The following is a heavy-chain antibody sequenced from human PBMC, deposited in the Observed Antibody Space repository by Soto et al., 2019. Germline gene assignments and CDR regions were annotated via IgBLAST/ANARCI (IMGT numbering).Heavy chain of an antibody. Sequence: VQLVQSGAEVKKPGSSVKVSCKASGGTFRSYAISWVRQAPGQGLEWMGGIIPIFGTANYAQKFQGRVTITADESTSTAYMELSSLRSEDTAVYYCARRITIFGVVTDYYGMDVWGQGTTVTVSS. CDR1: GGTFRSYA. CDR2: IIPIFGTA. V-gene: IGHV1-69*01. J-gene: IGHJ6*02. CDR3: ARRITIFGVVTDYYGMDV. D-gene: IGHD3-3*01.